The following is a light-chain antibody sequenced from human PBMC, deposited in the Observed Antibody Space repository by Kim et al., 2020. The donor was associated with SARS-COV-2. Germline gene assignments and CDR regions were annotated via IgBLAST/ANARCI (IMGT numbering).Light chain of an antibody. CDR2: GAS. J-gene: IGKJ1*01. V-gene: IGKV3-15*01. CDR1: KSVNSN. Sequence: VCAEERATLSCRASKSVNSNLAWYQQKPGQAPRLLIYGASTRATGIPARFSGSVSGTEFTLTISSLQSEDFAVYYCQQYNNWLWTFGQGTKVDIK. CDR3: QQYNNWLWT.